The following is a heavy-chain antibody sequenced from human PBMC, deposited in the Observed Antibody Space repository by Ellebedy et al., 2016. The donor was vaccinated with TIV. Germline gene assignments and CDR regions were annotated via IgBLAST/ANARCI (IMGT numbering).Heavy chain of an antibody. CDR3: ARLRVGASMPTDS. J-gene: IGHJ5*01. CDR2: IYYSGET. CDR1: GDSISRGGYY. Sequence: MPSETLSLTCTVSGDSISRGGYYWGWIRQHPGKGLEWIGSIYYSGETFYNPSLKSRATVSSEKSMNRFSLRLTSVTAADTAVYYCARLRVGASMPTDSWGPGTLVTVSS. D-gene: IGHD1-26*01. V-gene: IGHV4-31*03.